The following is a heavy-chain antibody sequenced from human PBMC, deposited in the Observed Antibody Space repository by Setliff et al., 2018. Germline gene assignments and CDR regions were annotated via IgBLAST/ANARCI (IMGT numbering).Heavy chain of an antibody. V-gene: IGHV5-51*01. CDR2: IYPGDSDT. CDR1: GYSFSSYW. CDR3: ARQAVAGSDAFDI. Sequence: PGESLKISCKGSGYSFSSYWIGWVRQRPGKGLEWMGIIYPGDSDTRYSPSFQGQVTISADKSISTAYLQWSSLKASDTAMYYCARQAVAGSDAFDIWGQGTMVTVSS. D-gene: IGHD6-19*01. J-gene: IGHJ3*02.